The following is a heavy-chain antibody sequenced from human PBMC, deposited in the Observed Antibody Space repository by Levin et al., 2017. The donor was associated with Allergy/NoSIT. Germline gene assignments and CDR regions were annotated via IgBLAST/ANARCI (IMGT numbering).Heavy chain of an antibody. V-gene: IGHV3-23*01. J-gene: IGHJ4*02. CDR2: ISTRASGSVP. CDR3: AKARYGDYLYFDY. Sequence: GGSLRLSCAASGFTFSNYAMTWVRQAPGKGLEWVSSISTRASGSVPFYADSVKGRFTISRDISRNTLSLHMNSLRAEDTAVYYCAKARYGDYLYFDYWGQGTLVTVSS. CDR1: GFTFSNYA. D-gene: IGHD4-17*01.